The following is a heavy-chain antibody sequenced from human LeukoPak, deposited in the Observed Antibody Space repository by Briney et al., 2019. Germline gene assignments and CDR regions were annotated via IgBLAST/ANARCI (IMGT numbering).Heavy chain of an antibody. Sequence: PSETLSLTCTVSGGSISSYYWSWIRQPPGKGLEWIGYIYYSGSTNYNPSLKSRVTISVDTSKNQFSLKLSSVTAADTALYYCARGLRTTVDYWGQGTLVTVSS. J-gene: IGHJ4*02. V-gene: IGHV4-59*01. CDR2: IYYSGST. CDR1: GGSISSYY. D-gene: IGHD4-17*01. CDR3: ARGLRTTVDY.